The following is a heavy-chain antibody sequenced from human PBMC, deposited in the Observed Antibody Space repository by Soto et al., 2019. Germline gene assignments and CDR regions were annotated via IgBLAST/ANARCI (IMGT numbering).Heavy chain of an antibody. CDR2: IKQDGSEK. J-gene: IGHJ3*02. D-gene: IGHD5-12*01. CDR3: ARGTSGYDYDAFDI. V-gene: IGHV3-7*01. Sequence: GGSLRFSCAASGFTFSSYWMSWVRQAPGKGLEWVANIKQDGSEKYYVDSVKGRFTISRDNAKNSLYLQMNSLRAEDTAVYYCARGTSGYDYDAFDIWGQGTMVTVSS. CDR1: GFTFSSYW.